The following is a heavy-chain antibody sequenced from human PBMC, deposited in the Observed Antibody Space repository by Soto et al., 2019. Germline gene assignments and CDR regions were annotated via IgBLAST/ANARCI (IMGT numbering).Heavy chain of an antibody. CDR2: IIPIFGTA. CDR1: GGTFSSYA. J-gene: IGHJ4*02. D-gene: IGHD6-6*01. Sequence: QVQLVQSGAEVKKPGSSVKVSCKASGGTFSSYAISWVRQAPGQGLEWMGGIIPIFGTANYAQKFQGRVTITADESTRTAYRELSSLKSEDTAVYYCARDPGLSIAASWGEDYWGQGTLVTVSS. CDR3: ARDPGLSIAASWGEDY. V-gene: IGHV1-69*12.